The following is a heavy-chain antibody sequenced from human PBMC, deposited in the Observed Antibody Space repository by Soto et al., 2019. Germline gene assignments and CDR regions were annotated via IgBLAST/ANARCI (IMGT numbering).Heavy chain of an antibody. Sequence: QVQLVESGGGVVQPGRSLRLSCAASGFTFSSYAMHWVRQAPGKGLAWVAVISYDGSNKYYADAVKGRFTISRDNSKNTLYLQMNSLRAEDTAVYYCARDKLRYSSGWYGQDYWGQGTLVTVSS. CDR3: ARDKLRYSSGWYGQDY. CDR1: GFTFSSYA. J-gene: IGHJ4*02. CDR2: ISYDGSNK. D-gene: IGHD6-19*01. V-gene: IGHV3-30-3*01.